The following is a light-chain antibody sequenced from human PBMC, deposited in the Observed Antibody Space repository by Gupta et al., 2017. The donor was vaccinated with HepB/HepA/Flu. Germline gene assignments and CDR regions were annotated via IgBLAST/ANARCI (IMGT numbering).Light chain of an antibody. CDR2: TTS. J-gene: IGKJ5*01. Sequence: DIQMTQSPSSLSASVGDTVTITCRASQSINTFLHWYQQRPGRAPKLLISTTSTLQSGVPSRFSGSGSGIDFTLTISSLQPEDFATYYCQQTYTTPITFGQGTRLEIK. CDR1: QSINTF. CDR3: QQTYTTPIT. V-gene: IGKV1-39*01.